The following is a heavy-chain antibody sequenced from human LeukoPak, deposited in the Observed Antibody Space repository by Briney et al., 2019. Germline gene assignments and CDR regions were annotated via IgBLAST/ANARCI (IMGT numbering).Heavy chain of an antibody. Sequence: SETLSLTCAVYGVSFCGYYWSWLRQPPGKGPEWIGEINHSGSTNYNPSLKSRVNISVDTSKKQFSLKLSSVTAADTAVYYCARLKGCRGNYYGSGSYYKCYYFDYWGQGTLVTVSS. V-gene: IGHV4-34*01. D-gene: IGHD3-10*01. CDR3: ARLKGCRGNYYGSGSYYKCYYFDY. CDR2: INHSGST. CDR1: GVSFCGYY. J-gene: IGHJ4*02.